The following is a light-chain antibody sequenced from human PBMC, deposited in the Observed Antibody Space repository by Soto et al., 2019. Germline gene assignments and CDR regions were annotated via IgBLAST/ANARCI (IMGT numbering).Light chain of an antibody. CDR1: QSVSSTY. J-gene: IGKJ1*01. CDR3: QQYGSPPWT. CDR2: GAS. V-gene: IGKV3-20*01. Sequence: EIVLTQSPGTLSLSPGERATLSCRASQSVSSTYSAWYQQKPGQSPRLLIYGASSRATGIPDRFSGSGSGTDFTLTISRLEPEDFAVYYCQQYGSPPWTFGQGTKVDI.